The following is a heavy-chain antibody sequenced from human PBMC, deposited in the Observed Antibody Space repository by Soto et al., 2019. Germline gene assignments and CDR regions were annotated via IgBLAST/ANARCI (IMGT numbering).Heavy chain of an antibody. Sequence: PGESLKISCKGSGYSFTSYWISWVRQMPGKGLEWMGRIDPSDSYTNYSPSFQGHVTISADKSISTAYLQWGSLKASDTAMYYCASEPCSGGSCYFDYGMDVWGQGTTVTVSS. D-gene: IGHD2-15*01. CDR2: IDPSDSYT. J-gene: IGHJ6*02. CDR1: GYSFTSYW. CDR3: ASEPCSGGSCYFDYGMDV. V-gene: IGHV5-10-1*01.